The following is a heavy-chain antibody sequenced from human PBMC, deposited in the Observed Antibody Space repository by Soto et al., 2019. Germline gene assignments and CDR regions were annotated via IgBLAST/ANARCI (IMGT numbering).Heavy chain of an antibody. CDR2: ISTYNGNT. Sequence: ASVKVSCKTSGYTFTNYGISWVRQAPGHGLEWMGWISTYNGNTNYAQNFQGRVTMTTDTSTGTAYMELRSLRSDDTAVYYCARARTIFGGIIKDVLSFDYWGQGTLVTVSS. J-gene: IGHJ4*02. D-gene: IGHD3-3*01. V-gene: IGHV1-18*04. CDR1: GYTFTNYG. CDR3: ARARTIFGGIIKDVLSFDY.